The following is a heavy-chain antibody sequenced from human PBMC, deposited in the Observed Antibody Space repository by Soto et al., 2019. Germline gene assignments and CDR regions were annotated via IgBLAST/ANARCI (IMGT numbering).Heavy chain of an antibody. J-gene: IGHJ4*02. V-gene: IGHV3-7*05. D-gene: IGHD1-26*01. CDR1: GFSFRNYW. CDR3: ARHHSGSYNFDY. CDR2: MNQDGNEK. Sequence: EVQLVESGGGLVQPGGSLRLSCAASGFSFRNYWMTWVRQASGQGLEWVDKMNQDGNEKNYVDSLKGRFTISRVNSRNSLFLQRISLRVDDTAVYYCARHHSGSYNFDYWGQGTLVTGSS.